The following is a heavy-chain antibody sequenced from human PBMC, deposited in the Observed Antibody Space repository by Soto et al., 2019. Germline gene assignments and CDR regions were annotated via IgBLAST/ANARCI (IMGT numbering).Heavy chain of an antibody. Sequence: SVKVSCKASGGTFSSYAISWVRQSPGQGLEWMGGIIPIFGTANYAQKFQGRVTITADKSTSTAYMELSSLRSEDTAVYYCASGSRGVKYNWFDPWGQGTLVTVSS. J-gene: IGHJ5*02. CDR1: GGTFSSYA. CDR3: ASGSRGVKYNWFDP. V-gene: IGHV1-69*06. D-gene: IGHD3-10*01. CDR2: IIPIFGTA.